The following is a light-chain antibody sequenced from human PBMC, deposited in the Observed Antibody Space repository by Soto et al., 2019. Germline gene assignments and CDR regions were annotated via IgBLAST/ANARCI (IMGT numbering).Light chain of an antibody. CDR3: QQYKNWRT. CDR1: ESVSNN. CDR2: GAS. Sequence: ETVLTQSPVILSVSPGERATLSCRASESVSNNLAWYQQKPGQAPRLLIYGASTRATGIPARFSGSGSGTEFTLTISSLQSEDFAVYYCQQYKNWRTFGQGTNVEIK. V-gene: IGKV3-15*01. J-gene: IGKJ1*01.